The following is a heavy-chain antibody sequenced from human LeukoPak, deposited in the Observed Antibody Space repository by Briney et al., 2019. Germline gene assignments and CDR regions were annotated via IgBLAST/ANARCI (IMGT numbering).Heavy chain of an antibody. CDR3: ARTYRSPDPLAY. CDR1: GYTFTNYW. V-gene: IGHV5-51*01. J-gene: IGHJ4*02. CDR2: IYPGDSDT. Sequence: GESLKISCKGSGYTFTNYWIAWVRQMPGKGLEWMGIIYPGDSDTRYSPSFQGQVTLSADKSISTAFLQWSSLEASDTAMYYCARTYRSPDPLAYWGQGTLVNVSS. D-gene: IGHD6-13*01.